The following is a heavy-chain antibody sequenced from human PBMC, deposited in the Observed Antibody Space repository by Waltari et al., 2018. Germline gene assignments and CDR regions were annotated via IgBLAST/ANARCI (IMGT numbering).Heavy chain of an antibody. Sequence: QVQLVESGGGVVQPGRSLRLSCAASEFTFSSYAMHWFRQAPGKGLEGVAVISYNERNIYYVDSVKGRFTISRDNSQKMLYLQMNSLRAEDTAVYYCARDYCDRTNCHGMDVWGRGTTVTVSS. V-gene: IGHV3-30*04. J-gene: IGHJ6*02. CDR2: ISYNERNI. CDR1: EFTFSSYA. CDR3: ARDYCDRTNCHGMDV. D-gene: IGHD3-22*01.